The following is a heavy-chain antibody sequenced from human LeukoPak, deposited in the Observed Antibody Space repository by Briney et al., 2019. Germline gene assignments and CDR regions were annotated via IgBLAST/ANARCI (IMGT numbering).Heavy chain of an antibody. D-gene: IGHD5-24*01. CDR3: TRVGYIDEGIDY. J-gene: IGHJ4*02. Sequence: GGSLRLSCAASEFSFSDYYMTWIRQAPGKGLEWVSYISSSGSTTHYADSVKGRFTISRDNAKNSLYLQMNSLRAEDTAIYYCTRVGYIDEGIDYWGQGTLVTVSS. V-gene: IGHV3-11*04. CDR2: ISSSGSTT. CDR1: EFSFSDYY.